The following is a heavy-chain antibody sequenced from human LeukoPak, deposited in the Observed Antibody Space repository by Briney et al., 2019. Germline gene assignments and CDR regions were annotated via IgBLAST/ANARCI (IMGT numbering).Heavy chain of an antibody. CDR2: INPNSGDT. D-gene: IGHD6-13*01. J-gene: IGHJ5*02. Sequence: ASVKVSCKASGYTFTDFYLNWVRQAPGQGLEWMGWINPNSGDTSYAQKFQGRVTMTRDTSISTAYMELSRLRSDDTAVYCCARILRQQLVFDPWGQGTLVTVSS. CDR3: ARILRQQLVFDP. V-gene: IGHV1-2*02. CDR1: GYTFTDFY.